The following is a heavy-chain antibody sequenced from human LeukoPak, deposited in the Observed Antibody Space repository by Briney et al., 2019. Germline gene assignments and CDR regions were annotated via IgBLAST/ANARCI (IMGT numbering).Heavy chain of an antibody. CDR3: ARDLYSSGWYTSYYFDY. V-gene: IGHV3-30*04. J-gene: IGHJ4*02. CDR1: GFTFSSYA. CDR2: ISYDGSNK. Sequence: PGRSLRLSCAASGFTFSSYAMHWVRQAPGKGLEWVAVISYDGSNKYYADSVKGRFTISRDNSKNTPYLQMNSLRAEDTAVYYCARDLYSSGWYTSYYFDYWGQGTLVTVSS. D-gene: IGHD6-19*01.